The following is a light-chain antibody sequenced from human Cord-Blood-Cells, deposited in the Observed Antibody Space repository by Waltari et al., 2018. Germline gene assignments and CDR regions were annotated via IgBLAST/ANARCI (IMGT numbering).Light chain of an antibody. CDR1: QSISSW. Sequence: DIQMTQSPSTLSASVGDRVTITCRASQSISSWLAWYQQKPGKAPKLRIYDASSLESGVPSRFSGSGSGTEFALTISSLQPDDFATYYCQQYNSYWTFGQGTTVEIK. J-gene: IGKJ1*01. CDR3: QQYNSYWT. CDR2: DAS. V-gene: IGKV1-5*01.